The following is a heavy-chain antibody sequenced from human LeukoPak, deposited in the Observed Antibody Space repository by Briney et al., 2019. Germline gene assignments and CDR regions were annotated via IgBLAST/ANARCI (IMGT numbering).Heavy chain of an antibody. J-gene: IGHJ4*02. V-gene: IGHV1-2*02. D-gene: IGHD6-6*01. CDR2: INLNSGGT. CDR1: GYTFTGYY. CDR3: ASLSIAARPSYFDY. Sequence: ASVKVSCKASGYTFTGYYMHWVRQAPGQGLEWMGWINLNSGGTNYAQKFQGRVTMTRDTSISTAYMELSRLRSDDTAVYYCASLSIAARPSYFDYWGQGTLVTVSS.